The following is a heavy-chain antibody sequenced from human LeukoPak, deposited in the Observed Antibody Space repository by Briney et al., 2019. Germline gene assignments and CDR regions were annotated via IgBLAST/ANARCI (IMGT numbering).Heavy chain of an antibody. J-gene: IGHJ4*02. CDR2: IYYISNT. CDR3: ARTQSQSGSYRYYFGY. V-gene: IGHV4-61*08. Sequence: SETLSLTCTVSGASVGSAGYHWRWIRQPPGGGLEWIGNIYYISNTNYNPSLKSRVTMSVDPSKNQFSLKLNSVTAADTAVYYCARTQSQSGSYRYYFGYWGQGILVTVSS. CDR1: GASVGSAGYH. D-gene: IGHD1-26*01.